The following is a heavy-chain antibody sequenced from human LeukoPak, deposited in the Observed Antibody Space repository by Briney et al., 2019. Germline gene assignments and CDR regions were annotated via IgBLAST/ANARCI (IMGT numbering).Heavy chain of an antibody. D-gene: IGHD3-22*01. CDR1: EFTFSNYA. CDR2: ISYDGSNK. V-gene: IGHV3-30-3*01. J-gene: IGHJ3*02. Sequence: GGSLRLSCAASEFTFSNYAMHWVRQAPGKGLEWVAVISYDGSNKYYADSVKGRFTISRDNSKNTLYLQMNSLRAEDTAVYYCARDRSYYDSSGPGAFDIWGQGTMVTVSS. CDR3: ARDRSYYDSSGPGAFDI.